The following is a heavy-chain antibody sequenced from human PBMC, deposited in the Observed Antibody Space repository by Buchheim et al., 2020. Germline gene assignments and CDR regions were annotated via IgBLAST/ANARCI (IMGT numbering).Heavy chain of an antibody. Sequence: QVQLQESGPGLVKPSQTLSLTCTVSGGSISSGGYYWSWIRQHPGKGLEWIGYIYYSGSTYYNPSLKSRVTISVDTPKNQFSLKLSSVTAADTAVYYCARDGGGYDPNAAHYYYYYGMDVWGQGTT. V-gene: IGHV4-31*03. J-gene: IGHJ6*02. CDR1: GGSISSGGYY. CDR2: IYYSGST. CDR3: ARDGGGYDPNAAHYYYYYGMDV. D-gene: IGHD5-12*01.